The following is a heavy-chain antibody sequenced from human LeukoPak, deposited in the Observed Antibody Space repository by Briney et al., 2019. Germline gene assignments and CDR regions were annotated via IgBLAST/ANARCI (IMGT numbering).Heavy chain of an antibody. D-gene: IGHD6-19*01. CDR1: GYTFTSYD. J-gene: IGHJ5*02. CDR3: ARYSSGWYWEDWFDP. CDR2: MNPNSGNT. V-gene: IGHV1-8*01. Sequence: ASVKVSCKAPGYTFTSYDINWVRQATGQGLEWMGWMNPNSGNTGYAQKFQGRVTMTRNTSISTAYMELSSLRSEDTAVYYCARYSSGWYWEDWFDPWGQGTLVTVSS.